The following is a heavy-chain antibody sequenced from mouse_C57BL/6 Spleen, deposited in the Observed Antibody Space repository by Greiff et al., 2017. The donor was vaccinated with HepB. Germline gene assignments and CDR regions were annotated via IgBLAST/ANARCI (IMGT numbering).Heavy chain of an antibody. CDR3: ARKDYYGSSYENWYFDV. CDR1: GYTFTSYW. Sequence: QVQLQQPGAELVMPGASVKLSCKASGYTFTSYWMHWVKQRPGQGLEWIGEIDPSDSYTNYNQKFKGKSTLTVDKSSSTAYMQLSSLTSEDSAVYYCARKDYYGSSYENWYFDVWGTGTTVTVSS. J-gene: IGHJ1*03. CDR2: IDPSDSYT. D-gene: IGHD1-1*01. V-gene: IGHV1-69*01.